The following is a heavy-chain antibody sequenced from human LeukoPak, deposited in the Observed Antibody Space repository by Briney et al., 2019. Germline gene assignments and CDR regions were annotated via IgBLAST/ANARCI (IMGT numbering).Heavy chain of an antibody. Sequence: GGSLRLSCAASGFSFSGYGMHWVRQAPGKGLEWVAFIRYDGSNEYYADSVKGRFTISRDKSKNTLSLQMNGLRAEDTAVYYCAKDLSPYDSSGLDYWGQGTLVTVSS. CDR1: GFSFSGYG. CDR2: IRYDGSNE. CDR3: AKDLSPYDSSGLDY. D-gene: IGHD3-22*01. J-gene: IGHJ4*02. V-gene: IGHV3-30*02.